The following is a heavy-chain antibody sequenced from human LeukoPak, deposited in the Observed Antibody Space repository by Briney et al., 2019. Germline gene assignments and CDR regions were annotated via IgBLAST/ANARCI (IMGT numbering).Heavy chain of an antibody. CDR1: GFTFSSYE. CDR3: ARVPEGARGYSYGYGFDY. D-gene: IGHD5-18*01. V-gene: IGHV3-48*03. CDR2: ISSSGSTI. Sequence: GGSLRLSCAASGFTFSSYEMNWVRQAPGKGLEWVSYISSSGSTIYYADSVKGRFTISRDNAKNSLYLQMNSLRAEDTAVYYCARVPEGARGYSYGYGFDYWGQGTLVTVSS. J-gene: IGHJ4*02.